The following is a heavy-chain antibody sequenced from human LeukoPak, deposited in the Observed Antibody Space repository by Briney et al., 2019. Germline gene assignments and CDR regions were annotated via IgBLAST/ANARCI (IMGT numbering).Heavy chain of an antibody. V-gene: IGHV3-21*01. CDR3: ARAFYGSGSYPYY. CDR1: GFTFSSYS. Sequence: GGSLRLSCAASGFTFSSYSMNWVRQAPGKGLEWVSSISSSSSYIYYADSVKGRFTISRDNAKNSLYLQMNSLRAEDTAVYYCARAFYGSGSYPYYWGQGTLVTVSS. J-gene: IGHJ4*02. D-gene: IGHD3-10*01. CDR2: ISSSSSYI.